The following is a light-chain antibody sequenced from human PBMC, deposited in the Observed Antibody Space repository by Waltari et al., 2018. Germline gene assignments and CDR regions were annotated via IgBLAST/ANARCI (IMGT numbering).Light chain of an antibody. J-gene: IGKJ4*01. CDR1: QTINNNF. Sequence: IVLTQSPDTLSVSPGQRATLSCRASQTINNNFLVWYQQKPGQAPRLIIHGASSRATGFPDRFSGSGSGTDFTLTISNLEPVDFAVYYCQQYDGSVLTFGGGTKVEI. V-gene: IGKV3-20*01. CDR2: GAS. CDR3: QQYDGSVLT.